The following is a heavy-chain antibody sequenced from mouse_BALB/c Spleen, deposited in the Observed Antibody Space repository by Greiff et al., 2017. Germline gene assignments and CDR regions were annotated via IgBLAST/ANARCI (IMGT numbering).Heavy chain of an antibody. D-gene: IGHD2-10*02. J-gene: IGHJ2*01. Sequence: VKLQQSGAELVRPGTSVKVSCKASGYAFTNYLIEWVKQRPGQGLEWIGVINPGSGGTNYNEKFKGKATLTADKSSSTAYMQLSSLTSDDSAVYFCAREREYGNYFDYWGQGTTLTVSS. CDR2: INPGSGGT. CDR1: GYAFTNYL. CDR3: AREREYGNYFDY. V-gene: IGHV1-54*01.